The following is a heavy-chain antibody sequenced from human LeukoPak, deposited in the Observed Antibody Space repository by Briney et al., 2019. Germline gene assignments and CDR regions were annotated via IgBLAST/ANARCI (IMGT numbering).Heavy chain of an antibody. CDR1: GFTFSGYG. CDR3: AKGGHEATEFDY. Sequence: PGGSLRLSCAASGFTFSGYGMHWVRQAPGKGLEWVAFIRNDGSNKYYADSVKGRFTISRDNSKNTLYLQMNSLRAEDTAGYYCAKGGHEATEFDYWGQGTLVTVSS. CDR2: IRNDGSNK. V-gene: IGHV3-30*02. J-gene: IGHJ4*02.